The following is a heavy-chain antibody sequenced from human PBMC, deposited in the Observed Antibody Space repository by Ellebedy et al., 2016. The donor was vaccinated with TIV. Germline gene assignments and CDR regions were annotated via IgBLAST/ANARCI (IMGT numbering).Heavy chain of an antibody. J-gene: IGHJ4*02. CDR3: ARGGSYGSGSYYWRY. V-gene: IGHV4-39*07. CDR1: GGSISSSSYY. CDR2: INHSGS. Sequence: SETLSLTXTVSGGSISSSSYYWSWIRQPPGKGLEWIGEINHSGSKSSLKSRVTISLDTSKNQFSLNLSSVTAADTAVYYCARGGSYGSGSYYWRYWGQGTLVIVSS. D-gene: IGHD3-10*01.